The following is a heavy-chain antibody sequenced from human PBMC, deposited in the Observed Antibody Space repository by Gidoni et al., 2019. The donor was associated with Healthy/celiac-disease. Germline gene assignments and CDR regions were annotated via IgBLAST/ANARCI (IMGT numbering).Heavy chain of an antibody. V-gene: IGHV4-34*01. D-gene: IGHD3-9*01. Sequence: QVQLQQWGAGRLKPSETLSLTCAVYGGSFSGYYWSWIRQPPGKGLGWIGEINHSGSTNYTPSLKSRVTISVDTSKNQFSLKLSSVTAADTAVYYCARGLYYDILTGYRGGGPFGGWFDPWGQGTLVTVSS. J-gene: IGHJ5*02. CDR1: GGSFSGYY. CDR2: INHSGST. CDR3: ARGLYYDILTGYRGGGPFGGWFDP.